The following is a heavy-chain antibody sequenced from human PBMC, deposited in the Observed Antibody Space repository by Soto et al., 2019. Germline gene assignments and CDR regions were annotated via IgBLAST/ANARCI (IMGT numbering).Heavy chain of an antibody. CDR2: IYSGGST. CDR1: GFTVSSNY. V-gene: IGHV3-66*01. D-gene: IGHD2-2*01. CDR3: ARDEPAADYYYYMDV. Sequence: GGSLRLSCAASGFTVSSNYMSWVRQAPGKGLEWVSVIYSGGSTYYADSVKGRFTISRDNSKNTLYLQMNSLRAEDTAVHYCARDEPAADYYYYMDVWGKGTTVTVSS. J-gene: IGHJ6*03.